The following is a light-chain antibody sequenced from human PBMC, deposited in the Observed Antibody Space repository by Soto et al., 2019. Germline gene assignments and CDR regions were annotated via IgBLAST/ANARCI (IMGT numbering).Light chain of an antibody. V-gene: IGKV3-20*01. CDR3: QHYRTS. J-gene: IGKJ4*01. CDR1: QGVSSSY. Sequence: EIVLTQSPGTLSLSPGERATLSCRASQGVSSSYLAWYQQKPGQPPRLLIYGASTRPTGIPDRFSGSGSGTDFTLTITRLEPEDFAVYYCQHYRTSLGGGTKVEIK. CDR2: GAS.